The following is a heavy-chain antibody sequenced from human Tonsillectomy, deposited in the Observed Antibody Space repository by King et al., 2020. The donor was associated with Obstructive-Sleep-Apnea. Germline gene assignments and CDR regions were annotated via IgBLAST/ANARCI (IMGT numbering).Heavy chain of an antibody. CDR3: VKHGFRSTGLLLPAGWYFDL. CDR2: ISSNGGST. CDR1: GFTFSSYA. J-gene: IGHJ2*01. Sequence: VQLVESGGGLVQPGGSLRLSCSASGFTFSSYAMHWVRQAPGKGLEYVSAISSNGGSTYYADSVKGRFTISRDNSKNTLYLQMSSLRAEDTAVYYCVKHGFRSTGLLLPAGWYFDLWGRGPLVTVSS. V-gene: IGHV3-64D*06. D-gene: IGHD3-22*01.